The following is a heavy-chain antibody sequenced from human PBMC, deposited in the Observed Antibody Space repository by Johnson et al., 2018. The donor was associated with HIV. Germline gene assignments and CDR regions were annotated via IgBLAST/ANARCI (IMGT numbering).Heavy chain of an antibody. D-gene: IGHD1-26*01. CDR1: GFTFRNYA. CDR2: FSGSGCRT. V-gene: IGHV3-23*04. J-gene: IGHJ3*02. CDR3: AKDRWELFWGGGEASHDAFDN. Sequence: MQLVESGGGVDQPGGSLRLSCAASGFTFRNYAMSWVRQAPGKGLEWVSAFSGSGCRTNYADSVKGRFTISRDNSENTLYLQMSSLRAEDTALYYCAKDRWELFWGGGEASHDAFDNWGQGTMVTVSS.